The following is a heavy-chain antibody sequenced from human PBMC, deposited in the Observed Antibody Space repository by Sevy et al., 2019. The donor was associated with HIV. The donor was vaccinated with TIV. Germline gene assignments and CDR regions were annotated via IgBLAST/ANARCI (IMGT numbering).Heavy chain of an antibody. D-gene: IGHD3-10*01. CDR1: GFTFSYYT. Sequence: GGSLRLSCAASGFTFSYYTMNWVRQAPGKGLEWVSYISSGSSYISYTDSVKGRFTISRDNAKNSLYLQMNSLRPEYTAMYFCARDRHYYGSGTLDAWGQGTTVTVSS. V-gene: IGHV3-21*06. J-gene: IGHJ6*02. CDR3: ARDRHYYGSGTLDA. CDR2: ISSGSSYI.